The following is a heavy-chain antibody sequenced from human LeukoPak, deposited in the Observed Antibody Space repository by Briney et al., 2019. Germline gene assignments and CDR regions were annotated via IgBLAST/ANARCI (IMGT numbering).Heavy chain of an antibody. J-gene: IGHJ4*02. D-gene: IGHD3-16*01. CDR1: GATLIDLS. CDR2: FDPEDGER. CDR3: ATGPDAGEGYAWWGYYSLNK. V-gene: IGHV1-24*01. Sequence: GASVTVSCKVSGATLIDLSMSWVRQAPGRGLEWMGGFDPEDGERVYVQKFQGRVTMTEDRSTGTAYMELSSLRRGDTAIFSSATGPDAGEGYAWWGYYSLNKWGQGTLVIVSS.